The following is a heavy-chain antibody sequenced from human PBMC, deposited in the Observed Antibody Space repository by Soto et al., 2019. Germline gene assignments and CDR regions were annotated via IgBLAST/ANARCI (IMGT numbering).Heavy chain of an antibody. CDR3: ARQVGDSSGYYYVGFDY. CDR1: GGSFSGYI. CDR2: INHSGSA. D-gene: IGHD3-22*01. V-gene: IGHV4-34*01. J-gene: IGHJ4*02. Sequence: SETLSLTCDVYGGSFSGYIWTWIRQTPGKGLQWIGQINHSGSANYNPSLRSRVTISVDTSKNQFSLKLSSVTAADTAVYYCARQVGDSSGYYYVGFDYWAQGTLVTGSS.